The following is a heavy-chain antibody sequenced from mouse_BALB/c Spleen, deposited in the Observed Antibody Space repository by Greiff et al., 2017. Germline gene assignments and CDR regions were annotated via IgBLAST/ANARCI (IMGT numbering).Heavy chain of an antibody. J-gene: IGHJ2*01. Sequence: QVQLKQSGAELVRPGTSVKVSCKASGYAFTNYLIEWVKQRPGQGLEWIGVINPGSGGTNYNEKFKGKATLTADKSSSTAYMQLSSLTSDDSAVYFCAREDYYGSSFDYWGQGTTLTVSS. CDR2: INPGSGGT. V-gene: IGHV1-54*01. D-gene: IGHD1-1*01. CDR1: GYAFTNYL. CDR3: AREDYYGSSFDY.